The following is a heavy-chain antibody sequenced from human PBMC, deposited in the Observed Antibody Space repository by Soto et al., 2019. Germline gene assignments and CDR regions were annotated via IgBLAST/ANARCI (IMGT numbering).Heavy chain of an antibody. CDR2: IIPVFGTA. Sequence: QVQLVQSGAEVKKPGSSVKVSCKASGGSLSNYGISWVRQAPGQGLEWMGGIIPVFGTANYAQKIQGRVTITADESTSIVYMDVNSLRSEDTAVYYCARGDATKIVVTTYYAMDVWGQGTTVTVSS. CDR1: GGSLSNYG. V-gene: IGHV1-69*12. D-gene: IGHD3-9*01. CDR3: ARGDATKIVVTTYYAMDV. J-gene: IGHJ6*02.